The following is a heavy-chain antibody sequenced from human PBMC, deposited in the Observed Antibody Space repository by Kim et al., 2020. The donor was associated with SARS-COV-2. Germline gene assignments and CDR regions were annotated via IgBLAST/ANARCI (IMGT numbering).Heavy chain of an antibody. CDR3: ARLYVAGNWFDP. V-gene: IGHV4-39*01. CDR1: GGSISSSSYY. J-gene: IGHJ5*02. CDR2: IYYSGST. Sequence: SETLSLTCTVSGGSISSSSYYWGWIRQPPGKGMEWIGSIYYSGSTYYNPSLKSRVTISVDTSKNQFSLKLSSVTTADTAVYYCARLYVAGNWFDPWGQGTLVTVSS. D-gene: IGHD6-19*01.